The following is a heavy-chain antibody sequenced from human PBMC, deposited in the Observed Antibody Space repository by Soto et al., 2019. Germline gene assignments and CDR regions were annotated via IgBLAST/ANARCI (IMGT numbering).Heavy chain of an antibody. J-gene: IGHJ6*02. D-gene: IGHD6-13*01. CDR2: ISSSNSYI. CDR3: ALEGIQADYYYGMDV. V-gene: IGHV3-21*01. Sequence: EVQLVESGGGLVKPGGSLRLSCAGSGFTFSTYSMNWVRQARGKGLEWVSSISSSNSYIYYADSVKGRFTISRDNAKNSLHLQMNSLRAEDTAVYYCALEGIQADYYYGMDVWGQGTTVTVSS. CDR1: GFTFSTYS.